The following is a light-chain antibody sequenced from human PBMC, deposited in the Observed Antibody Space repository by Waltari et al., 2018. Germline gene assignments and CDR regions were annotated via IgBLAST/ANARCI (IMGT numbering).Light chain of an antibody. CDR2: KAS. V-gene: IGKV1-5*03. J-gene: IGKJ2*01. CDR3: QQYNTYST. CDR1: QSMSNW. Sequence: DIQMTQSPSTLSASGGDRLTITCRASQSMSNWLAWYQQKPGTAPNLLIYKASSLGRGVPSRFSGSGSGTEFTLTISSLQPDDLGTYYCQQYNTYSTFGQGTKLEIK.